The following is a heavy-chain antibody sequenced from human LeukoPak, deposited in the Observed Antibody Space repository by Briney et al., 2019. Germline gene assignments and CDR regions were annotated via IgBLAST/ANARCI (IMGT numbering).Heavy chain of an antibody. D-gene: IGHD3-10*01. CDR3: ARDLFGRGSGSYYGY. Sequence: ASVKVSCKVSGYTLTELSMHWVRQAPGKGLEWMGGFDPEDGETIYAQKFQGRVTMTEDTSTDTAYMELSSLRSDDTAVYYCARDLFGRGSGSYYGYWGQGTLVTVSS. CDR2: FDPEDGET. CDR1: GYTLTELS. J-gene: IGHJ4*02. V-gene: IGHV1-24*01.